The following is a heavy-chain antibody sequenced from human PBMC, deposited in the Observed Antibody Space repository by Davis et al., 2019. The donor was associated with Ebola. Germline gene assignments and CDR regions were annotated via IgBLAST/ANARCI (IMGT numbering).Heavy chain of an antibody. CDR1: GGSVSNYY. CDR3: ARGAGAGGI. J-gene: IGHJ4*02. V-gene: IGHV4-59*02. CDR2: IYYSGST. D-gene: IGHD1-26*01. Sequence: MPSETLSLTCTVSGGSVSNYYWSWIRQPPGKGLEWIGYIYYSGSTNYNPSLKSRVTISVDTSKNQFSLKLSSVTAADTAVYYCARGAGAGGIWGQGTLVTVSS.